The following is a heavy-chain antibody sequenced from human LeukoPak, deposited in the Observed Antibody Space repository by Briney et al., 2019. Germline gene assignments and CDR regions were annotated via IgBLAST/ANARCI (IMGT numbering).Heavy chain of an antibody. Sequence: SVKVSCKASGGTFSSYAISWVRQAPGQGLEWMGRIIPILGIANYAQKFQGRVTITADKSTSTAYMELSSLRSEDTAVYYCARIIGWEINYGMDVWGRGTTVTVSS. J-gene: IGHJ6*02. CDR3: ARIIGWEINYGMDV. CDR2: IIPILGIA. D-gene: IGHD1-26*01. CDR1: GGTFSSYA. V-gene: IGHV1-69*04.